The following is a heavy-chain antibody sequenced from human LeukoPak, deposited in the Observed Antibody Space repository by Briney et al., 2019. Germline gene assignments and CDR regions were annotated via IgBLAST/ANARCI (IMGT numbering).Heavy chain of an antibody. Sequence: PSQTLSLTCTVSGGSISSGDYYWSWIRQPPGKGLEWIGYIYYSGCTYYNPSLKSRVTISVNTSKTQFSLKLSSVTAADTAVYYCARVNLYAVEMATGIDIWGQGTMVTVSS. CDR2: IYYSGCT. J-gene: IGHJ3*02. D-gene: IGHD5-24*01. CDR1: GGSISSGDYY. V-gene: IGHV4-30-4*08. CDR3: ARVNLYAVEMATGIDI.